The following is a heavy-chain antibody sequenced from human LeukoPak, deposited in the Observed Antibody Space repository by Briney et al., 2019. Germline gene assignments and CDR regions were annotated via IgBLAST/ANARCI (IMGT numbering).Heavy chain of an antibody. CDR3: ARVSPFDY. CDR2: LYSGGST. V-gene: IGHV3-66*01. Sequence: GGSLRLSCAASGFIVSGNYMSWVRQAPGKGLEWLSVLYSGGSTYYADSVNGRFTMSRDNSKNTLYLQMNGLRVEDTAVYYCARVSPFDYWGQGTQVTVSS. J-gene: IGHJ4*02. CDR1: GFIVSGNY.